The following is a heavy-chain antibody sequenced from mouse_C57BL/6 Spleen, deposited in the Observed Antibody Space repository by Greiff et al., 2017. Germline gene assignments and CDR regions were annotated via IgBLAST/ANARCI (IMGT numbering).Heavy chain of an antibody. CDR2: ISSGGSYT. D-gene: IGHD3-2*02. CDR1: GFTFSSYG. CDR3: ARRLDSSGFAWFAY. V-gene: IGHV5-6*01. J-gene: IGHJ3*01. Sequence: EVQGVESGGDLVKPGGSLKLSCAASGFTFSSYGMSWVRQTPDKRLEWVANISSGGSYTYYPDSVKGRFTISRDNAKNTLYLQMSSLKSEDTAMYYCARRLDSSGFAWFAYWGQGTLVTVSA.